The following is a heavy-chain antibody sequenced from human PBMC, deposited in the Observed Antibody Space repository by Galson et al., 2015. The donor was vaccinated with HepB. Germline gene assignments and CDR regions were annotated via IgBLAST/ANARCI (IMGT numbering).Heavy chain of an antibody. CDR1: GFTVSSNY. Sequence: SLRLSCAASGFTVSSNYMSWVRQAPGKGLEWVSVIYSGGSTYYADSVKGRFTISRDNSKNTLYLQMNSLRAEDTAVYYCAKEELTGYSSGWYSPYWYFDLWGRGTLVTVSS. CDR2: IYSGGST. J-gene: IGHJ2*01. CDR3: AKEELTGYSSGWYSPYWYFDL. V-gene: IGHV3-53*01. D-gene: IGHD6-19*01.